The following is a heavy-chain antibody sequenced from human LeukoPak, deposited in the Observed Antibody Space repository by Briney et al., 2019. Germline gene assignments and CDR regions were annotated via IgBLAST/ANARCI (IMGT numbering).Heavy chain of an antibody. V-gene: IGHV3-11*05. CDR1: GFTSSDYY. CDR3: ASDQRYAFDY. CDR2: IRTSAEGANYA. D-gene: IGHD3-9*01. Sequence: PGGSLRLSCAASGFTSSDYYMSWIRQAPGKGLEWVSNIRTSAEGANYAYYADSVKGRVTISRDDAKNTLYLHMNSLRDDDTAVYYCASDQRYAFDYWGQGILVTVSS. J-gene: IGHJ4*02.